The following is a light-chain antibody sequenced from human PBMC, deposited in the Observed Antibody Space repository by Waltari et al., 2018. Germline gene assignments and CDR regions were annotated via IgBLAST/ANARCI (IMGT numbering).Light chain of an antibody. CDR2: LAS. J-gene: IGKJ3*01. CDR1: QSLLHANGYNV. CDR3: MQDQQAPFT. Sequence: DIVMTQSPLSLPVTPGESASISCRSSQSLLHANGYNVLDWYLQKPGQSRQLLIYLASSRACSVPDRFSSSGSGTDFTLKISRVEAEDVGVYYCMQDQQAPFTCGPGTKVDIK. V-gene: IGKV2-28*01.